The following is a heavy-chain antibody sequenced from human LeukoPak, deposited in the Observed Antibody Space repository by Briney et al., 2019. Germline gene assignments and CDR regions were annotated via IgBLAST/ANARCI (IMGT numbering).Heavy chain of an antibody. J-gene: IGHJ5*02. CDR1: GFTFSSYW. CDR2: INSDGSST. D-gene: IGHD2-8*01. V-gene: IGHV3-74*01. Sequence: GGSLRLSCAASGFTFSSYWMHWVRQAPGKGLAWVSRINSDGSSTNYADSVKGRFIISRDNAKNTLYLQMNSLRAEDTAVYYCARARLMNWFDPWGRGTLVTVSS. CDR3: ARARLMNWFDP.